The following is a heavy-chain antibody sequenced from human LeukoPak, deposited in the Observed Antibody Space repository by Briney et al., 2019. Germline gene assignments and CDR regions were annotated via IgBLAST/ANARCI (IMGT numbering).Heavy chain of an antibody. CDR2: IYYSGST. CDR1: GGSVSSGSYY. J-gene: IGHJ4*02. V-gene: IGHV4-61*01. Sequence: SETLSLTCTVSGGSVSSGSYYWSWIRQPPGKGLEWIGYIYYSGSTNYNPSLKSRVTISVDTSKNQFSLKLSSVTAADTAVHYCARDIDYWGQGTLVTVSS. CDR3: ARDIDY.